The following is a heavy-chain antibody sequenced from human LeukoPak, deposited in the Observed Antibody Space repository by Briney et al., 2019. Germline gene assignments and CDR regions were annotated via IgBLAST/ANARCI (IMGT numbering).Heavy chain of an antibody. CDR2: IYSSGST. D-gene: IGHD2-21*02. J-gene: IGHJ4*02. V-gene: IGHV4-59*01. CDR3: TRTQDVTAIDY. CDR1: GGSISSYY. Sequence: PSETLSLTCTVSGGSISSYYWSWIRQPPGKGLEWIGYIYSSGSTNYNPSLKSRVTMSVDTSKNQFSLKLSSVTAADTAVYYCTRTQDVTAIDYWGQGILVTVSP.